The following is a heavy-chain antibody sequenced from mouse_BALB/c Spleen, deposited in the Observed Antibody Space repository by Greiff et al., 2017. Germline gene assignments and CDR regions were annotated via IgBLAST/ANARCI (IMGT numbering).Heavy chain of an antibody. Sequence: QVQLKQSGAELAKPGASVKMSCKASGYTFTSYWMHWVKQRPGQGLEWIGYINPSTGYTEYNQKFKDKATLTADKSSSTAYMQLSSLTSEDSAVYYCANYYGSSGYYAMDYWGQGTSVTVSS. V-gene: IGHV1-7*01. CDR3: ANYYGSSGYYAMDY. CDR2: INPSTGYT. CDR1: GYTFTSYW. J-gene: IGHJ4*01. D-gene: IGHD1-1*01.